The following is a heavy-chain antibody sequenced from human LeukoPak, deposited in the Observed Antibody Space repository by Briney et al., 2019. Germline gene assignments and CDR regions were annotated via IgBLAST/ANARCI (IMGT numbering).Heavy chain of an antibody. D-gene: IGHD2/OR15-2a*01. V-gene: IGHV1-2*02. CDR2: INPNSGGT. CDR3: ARDLLATISYYFDY. J-gene: IGHJ4*02. CDR1: GYPFTGYY. Sequence: ASVKVSCKASGYPFTGYYMHWVGLAPGQGLEWMGWINPNSGGTNYAQKFQGRVTMTRDTSISAAYMELSRLRSDDTAVYYCARDLLATISYYFDYWGQGTLVSVSS.